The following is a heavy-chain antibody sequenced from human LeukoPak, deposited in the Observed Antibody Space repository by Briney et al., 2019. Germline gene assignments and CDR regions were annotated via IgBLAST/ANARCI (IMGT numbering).Heavy chain of an antibody. Sequence: GGSLRLSCAASGFTFSSYALSWVRQAPGKGLEWVSAISGSGGSTYYADSVKGRFTISRDNSKNTLYLQMNSLRAEDTAVYYCAKEHYIWGSYRYTGSDYWGQGTLVTVSS. CDR3: AKEHYIWGSYRYTGSDY. J-gene: IGHJ4*02. CDR1: GFTFSSYA. V-gene: IGHV3-23*01. CDR2: ISGSGGST. D-gene: IGHD3-16*02.